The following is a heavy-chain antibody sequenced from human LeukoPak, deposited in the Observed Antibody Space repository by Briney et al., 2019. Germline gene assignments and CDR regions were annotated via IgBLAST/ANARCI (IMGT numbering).Heavy chain of an antibody. CDR2: IYTSGNT. D-gene: IGHD2-15*01. V-gene: IGHV4-61*02. Sequence: PSQTLSLTYTVSGGSISSGTYYWSWIRQPAGKGLEWIGRIYTSGNTNYNPSLKSRVTISVDTSMNQFSLKLSSVTAADTAVYYCARSSTHRFDPWGQGTLVTVSS. J-gene: IGHJ5*02. CDR1: GGSISSGTYY. CDR3: ARSSTHRFDP.